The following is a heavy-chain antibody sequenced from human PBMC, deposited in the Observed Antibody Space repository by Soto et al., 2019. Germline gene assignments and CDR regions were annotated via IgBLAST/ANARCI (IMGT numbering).Heavy chain of an antibody. V-gene: IGHV4-30-4*01. CDR2: IYYSGST. CDR1: GGSISSGDYY. J-gene: IGHJ6*02. CDR3: ARVVVHKNYYYYGMEV. D-gene: IGHD3-22*01. Sequence: SETLSLTCTVSGGSISSGDYYWSWIRQPPGKGLEWIGYIYYSGSTYYNPSLKSRVTISVDTSKNQFSLKLSSVTAADTAVYYCARVVVHKNYYYYGMEVWGQGTTVTVSS.